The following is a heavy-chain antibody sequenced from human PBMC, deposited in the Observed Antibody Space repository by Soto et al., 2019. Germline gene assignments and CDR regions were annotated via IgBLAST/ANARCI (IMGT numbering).Heavy chain of an antibody. Sequence: QAQLVESGGGVVQSGRSLTLSCAASGFTFSSFAIHWVRQAPGKGLEWVAAISYDGTTKFYADSVKGRSTISRDNSKNTLSLQMNSLRGEDTAVYYCARDPCGDCFDRYFDLWGPGTLVTVS. J-gene: IGHJ2*01. CDR1: GFTFSSFA. V-gene: IGHV3-30-3*01. CDR2: ISYDGTTK. CDR3: ARDPCGDCFDRYFDL. D-gene: IGHD2-21*02.